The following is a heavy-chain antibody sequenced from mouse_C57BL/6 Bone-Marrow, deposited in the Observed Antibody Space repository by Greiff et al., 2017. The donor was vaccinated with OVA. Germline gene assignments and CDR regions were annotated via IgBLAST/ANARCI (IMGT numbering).Heavy chain of an antibody. Sequence: QVQLQQPGAELVKPGASVKLSCKASGYTFTSYWMQWVKQRPGQGLEWIGEIDPSDSYPNYNQKFKGKATLTVDTSSSTAYMQLSSLTSEDSAVYYCAREDYGSSFDYWGQGTTLTVSS. D-gene: IGHD1-1*01. V-gene: IGHV1-50*01. CDR1: GYTFTSYW. CDR3: AREDYGSSFDY. CDR2: IDPSDSYP. J-gene: IGHJ2*01.